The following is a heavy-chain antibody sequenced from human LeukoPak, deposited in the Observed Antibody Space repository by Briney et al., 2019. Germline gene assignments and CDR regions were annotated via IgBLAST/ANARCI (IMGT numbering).Heavy chain of an antibody. J-gene: IGHJ4*02. Sequence: GGSLRLSCAASGFTFRDFSMHWVRQAPGKGLEWVCLISWDESATHYPDSVKGRFTISRDNSKHSVYLQMTALTVEDAAFYYCAKGNNNFSFTFDYWGQGPLVTVSS. D-gene: IGHD2/OR15-2a*01. CDR3: AKGNNNFSFTFDY. CDR2: ISWDESAT. V-gene: IGHV3-43D*03. CDR1: GFTFRDFS.